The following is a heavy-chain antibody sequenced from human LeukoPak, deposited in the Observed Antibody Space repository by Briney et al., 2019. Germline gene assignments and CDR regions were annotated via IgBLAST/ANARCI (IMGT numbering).Heavy chain of an antibody. V-gene: IGHV4-34*01. D-gene: IGHD3-22*01. CDR3: ARGLGYYDSSGYY. J-gene: IGHJ4*02. CDR2: INHSGST. Sequence: PSETLSLTCAVYGGSFSGYYWSWIRQSPGKGLEWIGEINHSGSTNYNPSLKSRVTISVDTSKNQFSLKLSSVTAADTAVYYCARGLGYYDSSGYYWGQGTLVTVSS. CDR1: GGSFSGYY.